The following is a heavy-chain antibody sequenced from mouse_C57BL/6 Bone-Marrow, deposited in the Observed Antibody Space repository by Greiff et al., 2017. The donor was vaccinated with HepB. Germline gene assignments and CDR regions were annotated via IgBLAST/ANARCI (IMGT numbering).Heavy chain of an antibody. V-gene: IGHV5-4*01. CDR1: GFTFSSYA. CDR2: ISDGGSYT. Sequence: EVMLVESGGGLVKPGGSLKLSCAASGFTFSSYAMSWVRQTPEKRLEWVATISDGGSYTYYPDNVKGRFTITRDNAKNNLYLQMSHLKSEETAMYYCAREGTGREAYGGQGTLVTVSA. D-gene: IGHD4-1*01. CDR3: AREGTGREAY. J-gene: IGHJ3*01.